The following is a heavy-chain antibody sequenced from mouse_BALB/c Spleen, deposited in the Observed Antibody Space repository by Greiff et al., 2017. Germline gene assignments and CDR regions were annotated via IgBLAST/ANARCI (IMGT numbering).Heavy chain of an antibody. V-gene: IGHV5-12-1*01. CDR3: ARGYFDV. CDR2: ISSGGGST. J-gene: IGHJ1*01. CDR1: GFAFSSYD. Sequence: EVMLVESGGGLVKPGGSLKLSCAASGFAFSSYDMSWVRQTPEKRLEWVAYISSGGGSTYYPDTVKGRFTISRDNAKNTLYLQMSSLKSEDTAMYYCARGYFDVWGAGTTVTVSS.